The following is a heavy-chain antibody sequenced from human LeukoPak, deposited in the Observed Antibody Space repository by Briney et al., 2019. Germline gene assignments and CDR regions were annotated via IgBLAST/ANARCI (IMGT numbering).Heavy chain of an antibody. J-gene: IGHJ6*03. D-gene: IGHD1-26*01. CDR2: IRYDGSNK. V-gene: IGHV3-30*02. Sequence: GGSLRLSCAASGFTFSSYGMHWVRQAPGKGLEWVVFIRYDGSNKYYADSVKGRFTISRDNSKNTLYLQMNSLRAEDTAVYYCAKDSQWEPEAYYYYMDVWGKGTTVTVSS. CDR3: AKDSQWEPEAYYYYMDV. CDR1: GFTFSSYG.